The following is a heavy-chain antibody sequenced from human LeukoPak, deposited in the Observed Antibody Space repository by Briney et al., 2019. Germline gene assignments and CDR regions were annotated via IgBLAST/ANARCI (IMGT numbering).Heavy chain of an antibody. Sequence: SVKVSCKASGGTFSSYAISWVRQAPGQGLEWMGRIIPILGIANYAQKFQGRVTITVDKSTSTAYMELSSLRSEDTAVYYCATGITMIVVGHYFDYWGQGTLVTVSS. CDR3: ATGITMIVVGHYFDY. J-gene: IGHJ4*02. CDR1: GGTFSSYA. CDR2: IIPILGIA. V-gene: IGHV1-69*04. D-gene: IGHD3-22*01.